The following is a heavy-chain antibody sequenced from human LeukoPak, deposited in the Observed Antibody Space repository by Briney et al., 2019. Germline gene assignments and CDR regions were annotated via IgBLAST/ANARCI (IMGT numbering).Heavy chain of an antibody. CDR3: ARAGAYCGGDGSWVDY. V-gene: IGHV3-21*01. D-gene: IGHD2-21*02. J-gene: IGHJ4*02. CDR1: GFTFSSYS. CDR2: ISSSSSYI. Sequence: GGSLRLSCAASGFTFSSYSMTWVRQAPGKGLEWVSSISSSSSYIYYADSVKGRFTISRDNAKNSLYLQMNSMRAEATAVYYCARAGAYCGGDGSWVDYWGQGTLVTVSS.